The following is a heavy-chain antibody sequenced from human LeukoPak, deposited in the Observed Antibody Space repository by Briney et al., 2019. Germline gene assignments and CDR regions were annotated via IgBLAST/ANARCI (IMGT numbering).Heavy chain of an antibody. CDR1: GYTFTIYY. J-gene: IGHJ4*02. Sequence: GASVTVSFTASGYTFTIYYMHWVRQAPGQGLEWMGIINPSGGSTSYAQKFQGRVTMTRDTSTSTVYMELSSLRSEDTAVYYCAREAWDYGSLSYWGQGTLVTVSS. CDR3: AREAWDYGSLSY. CDR2: INPSGGST. V-gene: IGHV1-46*01. D-gene: IGHD4-17*01.